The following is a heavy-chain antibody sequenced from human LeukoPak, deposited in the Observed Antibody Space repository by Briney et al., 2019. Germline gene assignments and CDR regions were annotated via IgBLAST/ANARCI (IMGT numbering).Heavy chain of an antibody. Sequence: SVKVSCKASGGTFSSYAISWVRQAPGQGLEWIGGIIPIFGTANYAQKFQGRVTIIADESTSTAYMELSSLRSEDTAVYYCARVDLWSGYYHFDYWGQGTLVTVSS. D-gene: IGHD3-3*01. CDR2: IIPIFGTA. V-gene: IGHV1-69*01. J-gene: IGHJ4*02. CDR3: ARVDLWSGYYHFDY. CDR1: GGTFSSYA.